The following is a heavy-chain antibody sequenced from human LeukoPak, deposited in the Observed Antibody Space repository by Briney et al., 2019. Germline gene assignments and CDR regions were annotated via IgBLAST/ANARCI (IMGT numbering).Heavy chain of an antibody. V-gene: IGHV1-2*02. CDR2: INPNSGGT. CDR3: ARDGGTYYYDSSGYLI. D-gene: IGHD3-22*01. Sequence: ASVKVSCKASGYTFTSYYMHWVRQAPGQGLEWMGWINPNSGGTNYAQKFQGRVTMTRDTSISTAYMELSRLRSDDTAVYYCARDGGTYYYDSSGYLIWGQGTMVTVSS. CDR1: GYTFTSYY. J-gene: IGHJ3*02.